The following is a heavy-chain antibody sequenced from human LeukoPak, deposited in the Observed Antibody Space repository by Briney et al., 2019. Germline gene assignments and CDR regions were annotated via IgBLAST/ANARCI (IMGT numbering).Heavy chain of an antibody. D-gene: IGHD6-19*01. CDR1: GGSLSSYY. J-gene: IGHJ4*02. CDR2: IYYSGST. CDR3: ARVGSGWTFDY. V-gene: IGHV4-59*01. Sequence: SETLSLTCTVSGGSLSSYYWSWIRQPPGKGLEWIGYIYYSGSTNYNPSLKSRVTISVDTSKNQFSLKLSSVTAADTAVYYCARVGSGWTFDYWGQGTLVTVSS.